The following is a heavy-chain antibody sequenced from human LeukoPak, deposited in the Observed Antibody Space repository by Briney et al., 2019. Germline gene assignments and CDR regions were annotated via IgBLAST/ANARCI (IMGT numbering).Heavy chain of an antibody. V-gene: IGHV3-33*01. D-gene: IGHD1-14*01. CDR1: GFAFHIYG. J-gene: IGHJ4*02. CDR3: VRDRNNNYFDY. CDR2: IWSDGTKQ. Sequence: GRSLKLSCAASGFAFHIYGMRWVRQAPGKGLEWVAFIWSDGTKQFYADSVKGRFTISRDNSNNTVYLHMNSLKAEDTALHYCVRDRNNNYFDYWGQGTLLTLSS.